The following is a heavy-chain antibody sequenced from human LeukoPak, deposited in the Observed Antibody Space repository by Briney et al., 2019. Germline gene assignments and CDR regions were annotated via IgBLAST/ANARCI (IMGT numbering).Heavy chain of an antibody. J-gene: IGHJ4*02. CDR2: IRSKAYGGTT. D-gene: IGHD4-17*01. Sequence: GGSLRLSCTASGFTFGDYAMSWVRQAPGKGLEWVGFIRSKAYGGTTEYAASVKGRFTISRDDSKSIADLQMNSLKTEDTAVYYCTRLAYGDWGYFDYWGQGTLVTVSS. CDR3: TRLAYGDWGYFDY. V-gene: IGHV3-49*04. CDR1: GFTFGDYA.